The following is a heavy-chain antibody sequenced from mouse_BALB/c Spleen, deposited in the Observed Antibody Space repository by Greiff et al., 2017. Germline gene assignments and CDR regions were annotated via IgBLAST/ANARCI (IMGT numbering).Heavy chain of an antibody. D-gene: IGHD2-4*01. V-gene: IGHV5-17*02. CDR3: ASSYDYDVGWFAY. Sequence: DVKLVESGGGLVQPGGSRKLSCAASGFTFSSFGMHWVRQAPEKGLEWVAYISSGSSTIYYADTVKGRFTISRDNPKNTLFLQMTSLRSEDTAMYYCASSYDYDVGWFAYWGQGTLVTVSA. CDR1: GFTFSSFG. J-gene: IGHJ3*01. CDR2: ISSGSSTI.